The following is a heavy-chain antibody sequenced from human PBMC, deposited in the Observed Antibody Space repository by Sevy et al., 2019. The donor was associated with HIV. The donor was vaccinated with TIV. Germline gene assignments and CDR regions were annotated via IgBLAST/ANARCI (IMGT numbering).Heavy chain of an antibody. V-gene: IGHV3-21*01. CDR1: GFTFSSYS. Sequence: GGSLRLSCAASGFTFSSYSMNWVRQAPGKGLEWVSSISSSSSYIYYADSVKGRFTISRDNAKNSLYLQMNSLRAEDTAVYYCARAIDSYDAFDIGGQGTMVTVSS. CDR2: ISSSSSYI. J-gene: IGHJ3*02. CDR3: ARAIDSYDAFDI. D-gene: IGHD3-22*01.